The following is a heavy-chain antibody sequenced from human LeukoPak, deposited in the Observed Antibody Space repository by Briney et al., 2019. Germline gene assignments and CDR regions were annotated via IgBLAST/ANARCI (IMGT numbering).Heavy chain of an antibody. CDR1: GGSISSSNYF. D-gene: IGHD2-21*02. V-gene: IGHV4-39*07. Sequence: SETLSLTCTVSGGSISSSNYFWGWIRQPPGKGLEWIGSVFHRGSTYDNPSLKSRVTMSVDTSKNQFSLKLSSVTAADTAVYYCAREGVVVVTAINYFDYWGQGTLVTVSS. CDR2: VFHRGST. CDR3: AREGVVVVTAINYFDY. J-gene: IGHJ4*02.